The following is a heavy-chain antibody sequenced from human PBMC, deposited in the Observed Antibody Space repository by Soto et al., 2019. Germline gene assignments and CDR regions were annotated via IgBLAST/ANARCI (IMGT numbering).Heavy chain of an antibody. CDR3: ARHDNMTLGSQYLDS. CDR2: IYHTGST. D-gene: IGHD1-1*01. CDR1: GGSISSGGSS. Sequence: SETLSLTCAVSGGSISSGGSSWTWIRQPPGKGLEWIGYIYHTGSTYYNPSLKSRVTISVDRSRNQFSLNLNSVTAADTALYFCARHDNMTLGSQYLDSWGPGTLVTVSS. V-gene: IGHV4-30-2*01. J-gene: IGHJ4*02.